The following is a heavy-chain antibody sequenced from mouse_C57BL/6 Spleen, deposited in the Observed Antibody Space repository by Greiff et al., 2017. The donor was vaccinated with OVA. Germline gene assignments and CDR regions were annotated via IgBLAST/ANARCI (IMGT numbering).Heavy chain of an antibody. CDR2: IHPNSGST. V-gene: IGHV1-64*01. CDR1: GYTFTSYW. D-gene: IGHD1-1*01. CDR3: ARRTVEGSMDD. J-gene: IGHJ4*01. Sequence: QVQLQQPGAELVKPGASVKLPCKASGYTFTSYWMHWVKQRPGQGLEWIGMIHPNSGSTNYNEKFKSKATLTVDKSSSTAYMQLSSLTSEDSAVYYCARRTVEGSMDDWGQGTSVTVSS.